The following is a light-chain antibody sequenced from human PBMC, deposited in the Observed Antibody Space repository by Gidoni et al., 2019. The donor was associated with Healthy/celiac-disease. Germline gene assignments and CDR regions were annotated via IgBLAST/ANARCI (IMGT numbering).Light chain of an antibody. CDR3: CSYAGSSTFGVV. CDR1: SSCGGSYKL. CDR2: EVS. V-gene: IGLV2-23*02. J-gene: IGLJ2*01. Sequence: SALTQPASGPGDPGPAIPIPCTGTSSCGGSYKLVSWYQQHPGKSPKLVIYEVSKRPSGVSTRFSGSKSCNTASLTISGLQAEDEADYYGCSYAGSSTFGVVFGGGTKLSVL.